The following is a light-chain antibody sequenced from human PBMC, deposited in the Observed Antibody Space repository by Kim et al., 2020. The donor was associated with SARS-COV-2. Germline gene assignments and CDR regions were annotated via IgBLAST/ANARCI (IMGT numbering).Light chain of an antibody. V-gene: IGKV1-8*01. CDR3: QQYYSYPRT. J-gene: IGKJ1*01. CDR1: QGISSY. Sequence: IRITQSPSSLSASTGDRVTITCRASQGISSYLAWYQQNPGKAPKLLIYAASTLQSGVPSRFSGSGSGTDFTLTISCLQSEDFASYYCQQYYSYPRTFGQGTKVDIK. CDR2: AAS.